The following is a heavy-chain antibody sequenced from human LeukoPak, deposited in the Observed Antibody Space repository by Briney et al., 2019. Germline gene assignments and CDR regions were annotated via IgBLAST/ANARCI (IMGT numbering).Heavy chain of an antibody. V-gene: IGHV4-34*01. J-gene: IGHJ3*02. CDR1: GGSFSGYY. CDR3: ARVGAGPYYYDSSGYSDAFDI. CDR2: INHSGST. D-gene: IGHD3-22*01. Sequence: SETLSLTCAVYGGSFSGYYWSWFRQPPGKGLEWIGEINHSGSTNYNPSLKSRVTISVDTSKNQFSLKLSSVTAADTAVYYCARVGAGPYYYDSSGYSDAFDIWGQGTMVTVSS.